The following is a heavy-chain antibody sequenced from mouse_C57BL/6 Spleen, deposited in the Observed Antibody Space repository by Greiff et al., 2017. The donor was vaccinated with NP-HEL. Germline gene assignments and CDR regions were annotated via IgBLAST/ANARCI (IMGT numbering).Heavy chain of an antibody. V-gene: IGHV14-4*01. CDR2: IDPENGDT. J-gene: IGHJ4*01. D-gene: IGHD1-1*01. CDR3: TTITTVVATRAMDY. Sequence: VQLQQPGAELVRPGASVKLSCTASGFNIKDDYMHWVKQRPEQGLEWIGWIDPENGDTEYASKFQGKATITADTSSTTAYLQLSSLTSEDTAVYYCTTITTVVATRAMDYWGQGTSVTVSS. CDR1: GFNIKDDY.